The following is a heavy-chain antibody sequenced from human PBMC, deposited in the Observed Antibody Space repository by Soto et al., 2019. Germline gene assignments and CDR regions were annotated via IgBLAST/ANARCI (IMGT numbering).Heavy chain of an antibody. CDR1: GGSISSSSYY. V-gene: IGHV4-39*07. D-gene: IGHD3-9*01. CDR3: ARATAFLTPLTWFDP. Sequence: SETLSLTCTVSGGSISSSSYYWGWIRQPPGKGLEWIGSIYYSGSTYYNPSLKSRVTISVDTSKNQFSLKLSSVTAADTAVYYCARATAFLTPLTWFDPWGQGTLVTVSS. J-gene: IGHJ5*02. CDR2: IYYSGST.